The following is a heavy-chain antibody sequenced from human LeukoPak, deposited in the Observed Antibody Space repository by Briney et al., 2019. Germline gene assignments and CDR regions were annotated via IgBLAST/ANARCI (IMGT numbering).Heavy chain of an antibody. CDR1: GGSISNYC. CDR3: ARHSPRRIAVAGITWWFDP. CDR2: ICYSGTT. J-gene: IGHJ5*01. D-gene: IGHD6-19*01. V-gene: IGHV4-59*08. Sequence: PSETLSLTCTVSGGSISNYCWSWIRQPPGKGLEWIGYICYSGTTNYNPSLKSQVTISVDRSKNQFSLKLISVTAADTAVYYCARHSPRRIAVAGITWWFDPWGQGTLVTVSS.